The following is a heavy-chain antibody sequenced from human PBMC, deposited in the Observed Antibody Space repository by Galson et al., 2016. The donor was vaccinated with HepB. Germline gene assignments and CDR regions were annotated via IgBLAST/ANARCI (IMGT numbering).Heavy chain of an antibody. V-gene: IGHV4-31*03. CDR2: IYYSRST. CDR1: GGSISSANYY. J-gene: IGHJ5*02. D-gene: IGHD1-26*01. CDR3: ARDFVSGSYSFDP. Sequence: TLSLTCTVSGGSISSANYYWSWIRQHPGKGLEWIGSIYYSRSTYYNPSLKSRVNISIDTSKNQFSLNLNSVTAADTAVYFCARDFVSGSYSFDPWGQGTLVTVSS.